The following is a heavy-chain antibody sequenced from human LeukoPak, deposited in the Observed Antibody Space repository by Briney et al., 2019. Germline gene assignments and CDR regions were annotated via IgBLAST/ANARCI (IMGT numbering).Heavy chain of an antibody. V-gene: IGHV4-4*07. J-gene: IGHJ4*02. D-gene: IGHD5-18*01. CDR3: VGEGVGGYGYVLGY. CDR1: GGSISSYY. Sequence: SETLSLTCTVSGGSISSYYWSWIRQPAGKGLEWIGRIYTSGSTNYNPSLKNRVTMSVDTSKNQFSLKLSSVTAADTAVYFCVGEGVGGYGYVLGYWGKETLVTVSS. CDR2: IYTSGST.